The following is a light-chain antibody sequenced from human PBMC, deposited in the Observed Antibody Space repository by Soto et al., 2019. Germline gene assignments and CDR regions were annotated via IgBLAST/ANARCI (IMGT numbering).Light chain of an antibody. Sequence: QPVLTQPPSASGTPGQRVTISCSGSNSNIGSNTVNWYQQLPGTAPKLLIYGNNQRPSGVPDRFSGSKSITSASLAISGLQSEDEADYYCASWDDSLNALFGTGTKVTVL. CDR3: ASWDDSLNAL. CDR1: NSNIGSNT. V-gene: IGLV1-44*01. CDR2: GNN. J-gene: IGLJ1*01.